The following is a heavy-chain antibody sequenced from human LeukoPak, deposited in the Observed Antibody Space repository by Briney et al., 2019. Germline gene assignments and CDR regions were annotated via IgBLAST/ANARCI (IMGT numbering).Heavy chain of an antibody. CDR2: IIPILGMA. J-gene: IGHJ4*02. V-gene: IGHV1-69*04. Sequence: SVKVSCKASGGTFSSYAISWVQQAPGQGLEWMGRIIPILGMANYAQKFQGRVTITADKSTGTAYMELSSLRSEDTAVYYCARDLPRTPDFWSGDLDYWGQGTLVTVSS. D-gene: IGHD3-3*01. CDR1: GGTFSSYA. CDR3: ARDLPRTPDFWSGDLDY.